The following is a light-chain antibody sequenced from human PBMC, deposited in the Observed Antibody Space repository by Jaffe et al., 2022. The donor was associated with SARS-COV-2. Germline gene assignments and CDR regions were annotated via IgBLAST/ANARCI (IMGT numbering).Light chain of an antibody. Sequence: DIQMTQSPSSLSASVGDRVTITCRASQSISTYLNWYQHKPGKAPKLLIFAASGLQSGVPSRFSGSGSGTDFTLTISSLQPEDFATYYCQQGYSRPPLTFGGGTKVEIK. CDR2: AAS. CDR1: QSISTY. CDR3: QQGYSRPPLT. J-gene: IGKJ4*01. V-gene: IGKV1-39*01.